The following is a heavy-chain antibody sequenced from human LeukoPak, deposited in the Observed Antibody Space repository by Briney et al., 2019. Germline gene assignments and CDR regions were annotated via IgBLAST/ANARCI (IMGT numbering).Heavy chain of an antibody. V-gene: IGHV4-38-2*02. CDR3: ARDTLVAAAGTRGFDY. J-gene: IGHJ4*02. D-gene: IGHD6-13*01. CDR2: IYHSGST. CDR1: GYSISSGYY. Sequence: PSETLSLTCTVSGYSISSGYYWGWIRQPPGKGLEWIGSIYHSGSTYYNPSLKSRVTISVDTSKNQFSLKLSSVTAADTAVYYCARDTLVAAAGTRGFDYWGQGTLVTVSS.